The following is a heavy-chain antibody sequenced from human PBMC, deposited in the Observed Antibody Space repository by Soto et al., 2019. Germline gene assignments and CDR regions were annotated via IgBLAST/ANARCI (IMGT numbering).Heavy chain of an antibody. J-gene: IGHJ4*02. D-gene: IGHD2-15*01. CDR1: GGSFRGYF. V-gene: IGHV4-34*10. Sequence: SETLYLICAVYGGSFRGYFWSWIRQPPGKGLEWIGEINHSGITSYSPSLGSRVTTSVDTPKNQFSLRLRSVTAADTAIYYCARRFCSDSYCSYFDYWGRGTLVTVSS. CDR2: INHSGIT. CDR3: ARRFCSDSYCSYFDY.